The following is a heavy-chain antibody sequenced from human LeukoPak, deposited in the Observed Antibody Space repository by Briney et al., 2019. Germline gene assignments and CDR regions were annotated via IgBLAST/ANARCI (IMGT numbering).Heavy chain of an antibody. CDR1: GFTFSNAW. CDR3: ARDPGSYYPIYYFDY. J-gene: IGHJ4*02. D-gene: IGHD1-26*01. Sequence: GGSLRLSCAASGFTFSNAWMSWVRQAPGKGLEWVGRIKSKTDGGTTDYAAPVKGRFTISRDDSKNTLYLQMNSLRAEDTAVYYCARDPGSYYPIYYFDYWGQGTLVTVSS. V-gene: IGHV3-15*01. CDR2: IKSKTDGGTT.